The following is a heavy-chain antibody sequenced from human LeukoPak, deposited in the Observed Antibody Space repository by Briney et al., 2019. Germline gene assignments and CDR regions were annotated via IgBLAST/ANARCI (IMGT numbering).Heavy chain of an antibody. V-gene: IGHV4-39*01. CDR2: IYYSGST. Sequence: SETLSLTCTVSGGSISSTGYYWGWIRQPPGKGLEWIGSIYYSGSTYYNPSLKSRVTISVDTSKNQFSLKLSSVTAADTAVYYCARHRRYCSGGNCKHKLIDYWGQGTLVTVSP. CDR1: GGSISSTGYY. J-gene: IGHJ4*02. D-gene: IGHD2-15*01. CDR3: ARHRRYCSGGNCKHKLIDY.